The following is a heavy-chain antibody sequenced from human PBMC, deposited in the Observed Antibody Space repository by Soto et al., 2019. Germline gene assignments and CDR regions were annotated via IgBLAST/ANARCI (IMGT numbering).Heavy chain of an antibody. CDR3: ARVVGNDGNWNYDY. Sequence: QVQLVESGGGVVQPGGSLRLSCAASGFTFRSYGMIWVRQAPGKGLEWVAIIWYDGSNYYYGDSVKGRFTVSRDNSKNTLYLQMNSLRVEDTAVYYCARVVGNDGNWNYDYWGQGTLVTVSS. V-gene: IGHV3-33*01. D-gene: IGHD2-15*01. CDR1: GFTFRSYG. J-gene: IGHJ4*02. CDR2: IWYDGSNY.